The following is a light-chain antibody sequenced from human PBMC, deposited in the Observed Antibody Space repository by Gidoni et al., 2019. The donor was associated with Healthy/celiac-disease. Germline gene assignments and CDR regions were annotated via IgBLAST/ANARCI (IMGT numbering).Light chain of an antibody. V-gene: IGKV1-39*01. CDR2: AAS. CDR3: QQSYSTPLVYT. J-gene: IGKJ2*01. CDR1: QSISSY. Sequence: DIQMTQSPSSLSASVGDRVTITCRASQSISSYLNWYQQKPGKAPKLLIYAASSLQSGVPSRFSGSGSGTDFTLTISSLQPEDFATYDCQQSYSTPLVYTFGQGTKLEIK.